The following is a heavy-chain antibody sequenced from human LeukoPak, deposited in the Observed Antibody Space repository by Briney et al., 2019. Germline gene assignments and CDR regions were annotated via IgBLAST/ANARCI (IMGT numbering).Heavy chain of an antibody. Sequence: GGSLRLSCAASGFTFSSYGMHWVRQAPGKGLEWVANIKQDGSEKYYVDSVKGRFTISRDNAKNSLYLQMNSLRAEDTAVYYCARAVYFDWLFDAFDIWGQGTMVTVSS. CDR3: ARAVYFDWLFDAFDI. J-gene: IGHJ3*02. D-gene: IGHD3-9*01. CDR2: IKQDGSEK. V-gene: IGHV3-7*01. CDR1: GFTFSSYG.